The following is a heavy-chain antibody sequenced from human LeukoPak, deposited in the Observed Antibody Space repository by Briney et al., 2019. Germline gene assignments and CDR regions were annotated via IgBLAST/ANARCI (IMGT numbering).Heavy chain of an antibody. CDR3: ARDRSIAARPGCVDY. J-gene: IGHJ4*02. D-gene: IGHD6-6*01. CDR2: ISAYNGNT. V-gene: IGHV1-18*04. Sequence: ASVKVSCKASGYTFTGYYMHWVRQAPGQGLEWMGWISAYNGNTNYAQKLQGRVTMTTDTSTSAAYMELRSLRSDDTAVYYCARDRSIAARPGCVDYWGQGTLVTVSS. CDR1: GYTFTGYY.